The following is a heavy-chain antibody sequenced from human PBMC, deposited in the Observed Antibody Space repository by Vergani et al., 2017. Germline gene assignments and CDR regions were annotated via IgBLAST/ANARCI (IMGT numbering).Heavy chain of an antibody. V-gene: IGHV1-69*12. Sequence: QVQLVQSGAEVKKPGSSVKVSCKASGGTFSSYAISWVRQAPGQGLEWMGGIIPIFGTANYAQKFQGRVTITADESTSTAYMELSSLRSEDTAVYYCATSRYCSSTXCYHQGYYYYGMDVWGQGTTVTVSS. D-gene: IGHD2-2*01. CDR2: IIPIFGTA. CDR1: GGTFSSYA. CDR3: ATSRYCSSTXCYHQGYYYYGMDV. J-gene: IGHJ6*02.